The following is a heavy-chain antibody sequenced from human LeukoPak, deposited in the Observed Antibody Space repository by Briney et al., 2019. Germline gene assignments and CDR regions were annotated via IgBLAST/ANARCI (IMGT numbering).Heavy chain of an antibody. V-gene: IGHV3-11*04. Sequence: GTLCLSCAASGFTFSDYYWVWHRQGQGQGRMGLSNISSSGTTIYTADSVKGRYTISSDNAKSSLYLQLDSLRAEDTAVYYCAREIRYNPDYFDYWGQGTLVTVSS. CDR1: GFTFSDYY. CDR2: ISSSGTTI. CDR3: AREIRYNPDYFDY. J-gene: IGHJ4*02. D-gene: IGHD3-16*02.